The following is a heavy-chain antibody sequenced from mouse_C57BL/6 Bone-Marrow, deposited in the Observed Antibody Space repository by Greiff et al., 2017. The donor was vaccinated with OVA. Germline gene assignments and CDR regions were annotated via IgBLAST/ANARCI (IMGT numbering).Heavy chain of an antibody. CDR2: IYPGNSDT. CDR3: TSYDGYYQNWYFDV. Sequence: EVQLQQSGTVLARPGASVKMSCKTSGYTFTSYWMHWVKQRPGQGLEWIGAIYPGNSDTSYNQKFKGKAKLTAVTSASTAYMELSSLTNEDSAVYYCTSYDGYYQNWYFDVWGTGTTVTVSS. D-gene: IGHD2-3*01. CDR1: GYTFTSYW. J-gene: IGHJ1*03. V-gene: IGHV1-5*01.